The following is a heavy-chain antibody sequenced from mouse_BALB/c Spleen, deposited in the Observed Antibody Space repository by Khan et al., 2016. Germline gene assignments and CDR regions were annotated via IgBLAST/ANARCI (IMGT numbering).Heavy chain of an antibody. CDR3: AISGDNYVCDY. D-gene: IGHD1-3*01. Sequence: QIQLVQSGPELKKPGETVKISCKASGYTITNYGMNWVKQAPGKGLEWMGWINTYTGEPTYTDDFKGRFAFSLETSASTAYLQLINLTNEDTATYYCAISGDNYVCDYWGQGTTLTVSS. J-gene: IGHJ2*01. CDR2: INTYTGEP. CDR1: GYTITNYG. V-gene: IGHV9-3-1*01.